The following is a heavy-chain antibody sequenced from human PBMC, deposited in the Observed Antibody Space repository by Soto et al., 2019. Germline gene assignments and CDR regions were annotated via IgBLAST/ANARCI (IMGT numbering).Heavy chain of an antibody. J-gene: IGHJ4*02. V-gene: IGHV3-30*03. CDR1: GFSFSTYG. Sequence: GGSLRLSCAASGFSFSTYGMHWVRQAPGKGLEWVAVISYDGSNKYYADSVKGRFTISRDNSKNTLYLQMNSLRAEDTAVYYCARDFDYWGQGTLVTVSS. CDR2: ISYDGSNK. CDR3: ARDFDY.